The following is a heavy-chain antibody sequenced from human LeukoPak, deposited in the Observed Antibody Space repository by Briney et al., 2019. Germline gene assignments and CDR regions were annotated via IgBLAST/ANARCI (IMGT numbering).Heavy chain of an antibody. CDR2: ISYSGGT. J-gene: IGHJ4*02. V-gene: IGHV4-59*01. CDR1: GDSIRSYQ. CDR3: ARVGRGDHTWGSYSFDY. D-gene: IGHD3-16*01. Sequence: TSETLSLTCTVSGDSIRSYQWSWFQQPPGKGPEWIGYISYSGGTVYSPSLRSRVTISVDTSKSQFSLKLSSVTAADTAVYYCARVGRGDHTWGSYSFDYWGQGILVTASS.